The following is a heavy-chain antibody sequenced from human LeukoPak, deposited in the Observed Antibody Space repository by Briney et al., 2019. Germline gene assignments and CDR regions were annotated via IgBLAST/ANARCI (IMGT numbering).Heavy chain of an antibody. CDR1: GGSISTNY. Sequence: PSETLSLTCTVSGGSISTNYWSWLRQPPGKGLEWIGYIYYSGSTNYNPSLKSRVTISVDTSKNQISLKLSSVTAADTAVYYCATVDTAMVTLDYWGQGTLVTVSS. V-gene: IGHV4-59*12. CDR2: IYYSGST. CDR3: ATVDTAMVTLDY. J-gene: IGHJ4*02. D-gene: IGHD5-18*01.